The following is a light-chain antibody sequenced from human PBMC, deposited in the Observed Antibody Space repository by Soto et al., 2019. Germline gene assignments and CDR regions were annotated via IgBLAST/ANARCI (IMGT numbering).Light chain of an antibody. CDR2: GAS. J-gene: IGKJ5*01. CDR1: QSVSSSY. Sequence: EIVLTQSPGTLSLSPGERAILSCRASQSVSSSYLVWYQQKSGQAPRLLMSGASSRATGIPDRFSGRGSGTDFTLTISRLEPEDFAVYYCQQYGSSPPMYTFGQGTRLENK. V-gene: IGKV3-20*01. CDR3: QQYGSSPPMYT.